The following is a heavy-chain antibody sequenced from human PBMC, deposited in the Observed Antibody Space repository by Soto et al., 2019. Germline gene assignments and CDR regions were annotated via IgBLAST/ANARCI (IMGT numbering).Heavy chain of an antibody. V-gene: IGHV2-5*02. CDR2: IYWDDGK. CDR1: GFSLNTGGVT. Sequence: SGPTLVNPTQALTLTCVFSGFSLNTGGVTVGWIRQPPGKALEWVALIYWDDGKRYSPSLKSRLTITKETSRNQVVLTMTNVDPEDTATYFCAHSPAPRVYFQHWGEGTLVTVSS. J-gene: IGHJ1*01. CDR3: AHSPAPRVYFQH. D-gene: IGHD3-10*01.